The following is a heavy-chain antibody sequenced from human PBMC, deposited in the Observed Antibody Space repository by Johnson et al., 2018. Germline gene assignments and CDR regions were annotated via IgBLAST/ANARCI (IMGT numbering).Heavy chain of an antibody. CDR2: ISYDGRSK. V-gene: IGHV3-30*18. CDR3: AKDVLGSDWYTYLDP. D-gene: IGHD6-19*01. J-gene: IGHJ5*02. CDR1: GFTLSTYG. Sequence: QVQLVESGGGVVQPGRSLRLSCAASGFTLSTYGMHWVRQAPGKGLEWVAMISYDGRSKYYVDSVKGRFTISRDNSKNTLYLQMDSLGTDDTGVYYCAKDVLGSDWYTYLDPWGQGTLVTVSS.